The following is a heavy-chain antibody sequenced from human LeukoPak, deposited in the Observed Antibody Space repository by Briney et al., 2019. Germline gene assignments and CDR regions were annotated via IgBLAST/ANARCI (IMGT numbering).Heavy chain of an antibody. Sequence: ASVKVSCKASGYIFTAYYMHWVRQAPGQGLEWMGWSNPTSGGTNSAKKFQGRVTMTRDASISTAYMELFRLRSDDTAVYYCARGASLYYDTSGYPFDYWGQGTLVTVSS. CDR2: SNPTSGGT. CDR1: GYIFTAYY. D-gene: IGHD3-22*01. CDR3: ARGASLYYDTSGYPFDY. J-gene: IGHJ4*02. V-gene: IGHV1-2*02.